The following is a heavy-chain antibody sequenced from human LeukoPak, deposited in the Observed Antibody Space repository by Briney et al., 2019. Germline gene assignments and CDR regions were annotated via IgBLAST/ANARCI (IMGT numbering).Heavy chain of an antibody. V-gene: IGHV1-69-2*01. CDR2: VDPEDGET. D-gene: IGHD2-2*01. CDR3: ATGVVPAAIDLDAFDI. Sequence: ASVKVSCXVSGYTFTDYYMHWVQQAPGKGLGWMGLVDPEDGETIYAEKFQGRVTITADTSTDTAYMELSSLRSEDTAVYYCATGVVPAAIDLDAFDIWGQGTMVTVSS. CDR1: GYTFTDYY. J-gene: IGHJ3*02.